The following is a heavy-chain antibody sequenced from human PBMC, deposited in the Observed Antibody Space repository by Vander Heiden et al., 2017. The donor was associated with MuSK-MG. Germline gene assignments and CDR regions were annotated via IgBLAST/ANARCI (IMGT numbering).Heavy chain of an antibody. V-gene: IGHV3-30-3*01. CDR3: ARVPSSSFQYFQH. J-gene: IGHJ1*01. CDR2: ISYDGSNK. Sequence: QVQLVESGGGVVQPGRSLRLSCAASGFTFSSYAMHWVRQAPGKGLEWVAVISYDGSNKYYADSVKGRFTISRDNSKNTLYLQMNSLRAEDTAVYYCARVPSSSFQYFQHWGQGTLVTVSS. CDR1: GFTFSSYA. D-gene: IGHD6-13*01.